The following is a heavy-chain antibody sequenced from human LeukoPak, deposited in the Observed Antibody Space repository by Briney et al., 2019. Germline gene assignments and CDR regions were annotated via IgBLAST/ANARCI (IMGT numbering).Heavy chain of an antibody. CDR3: ARELVVVPAAIRSGGYMDV. CDR1: GYTFTGYY. D-gene: IGHD2-2*01. CDR2: INPNSGGT. J-gene: IGHJ6*03. V-gene: IGHV1-2*02. Sequence: GASVKVSCKASGYTFTGYYMHWVRQAPGQGLEWMGWINPNSGGTNYAQKFQGGVTMTRDTSISTAYMELSRLRSDDTAVYYCARELVVVPAAIRSGGYMDVWGKGTTVTVSS.